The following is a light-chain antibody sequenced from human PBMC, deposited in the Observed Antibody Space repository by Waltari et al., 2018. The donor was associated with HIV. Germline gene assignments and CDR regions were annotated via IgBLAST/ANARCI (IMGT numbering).Light chain of an antibody. J-gene: IGKJ4*01. V-gene: IGKV1-33*01. CDR1: QDITKK. Sequence: QMTQYPSSLYASVGDRVTITCQASQDITKKLSWYQQKPGKAPNLLISDASTLAPGVPSRFSGSGSGTHFSLSIGSLQPEDIATYFCLQFHTLPLTFGAGTKVEIK. CDR2: DAS. CDR3: LQFHTLPLT.